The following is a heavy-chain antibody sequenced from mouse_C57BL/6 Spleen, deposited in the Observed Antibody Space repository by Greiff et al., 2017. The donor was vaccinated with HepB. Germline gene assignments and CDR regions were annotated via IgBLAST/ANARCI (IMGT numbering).Heavy chain of an antibody. CDR3: AREEAPSGIDY. J-gene: IGHJ2*01. V-gene: IGHV1-22*01. CDR1: GYTFTDYN. CDR2: LNPNNGGT. D-gene: IGHD1-1*01. Sequence: EVQLQQSGPELVKPGASVKMSCKASGYTFTDYNMHWVKQSHGKSLEWIGYLNPNNGGTSYNQKFKGKATLTVNKSSSTAYMELRSLTSEDSAVYYCAREEAPSGIDYWGQGTTLTVSS.